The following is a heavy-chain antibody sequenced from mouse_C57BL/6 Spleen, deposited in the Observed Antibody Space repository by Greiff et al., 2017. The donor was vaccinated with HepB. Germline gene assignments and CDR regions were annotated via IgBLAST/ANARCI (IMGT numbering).Heavy chain of an antibody. J-gene: IGHJ2*01. CDR2: ISDGGSYT. D-gene: IGHD2-12*01. CDR3: ARDRYLYYFDY. V-gene: IGHV5-4*01. Sequence: EVHLVESGGGLVKPGGSLKLSCAASGFTFSSYAMSWVRQTPEKRLEWVATISDGGSYTYYPDNVKGRFTISRDNAKNNLYLQMSHLKSEDTAMYYCARDRYLYYFDYWGQGTTLTVSS. CDR1: GFTFSSYA.